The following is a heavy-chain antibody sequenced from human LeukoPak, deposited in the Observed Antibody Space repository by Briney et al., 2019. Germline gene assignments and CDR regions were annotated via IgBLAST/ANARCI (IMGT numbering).Heavy chain of an antibody. CDR2: IWYDGSNK. Sequence: GGSLRLSCAASGFRFNTYDMHWIRQAPGKGLEWVALIWYDGSNKYYPDSVKGRLTISRDNAKNTLYLQMNSLRGEDMAVYYCARDFAYSSDYWGQGTLVTVSS. CDR3: ARDFAYSSDY. D-gene: IGHD5-18*01. CDR1: GFRFNTYD. J-gene: IGHJ4*02. V-gene: IGHV3-33*01.